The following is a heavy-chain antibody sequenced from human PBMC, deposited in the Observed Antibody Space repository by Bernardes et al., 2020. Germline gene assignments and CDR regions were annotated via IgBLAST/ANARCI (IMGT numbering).Heavy chain of an antibody. CDR2: INHIGST. V-gene: IGHV4-34*01. CDR1: GGSFSGYY. CDR3: AREKAKVYYGSGSYYNGRRGPFDY. Sequence: SETLSLTCAVYGGSFSGYYWSWIRQPPGKGLEWIGEINHIGSTNYNPSLKSRVTISVDTSKNQFSLKLSSVTAADTAVYYCAREKAKVYYGSGSYYNGRRGPFDYWGQGT. J-gene: IGHJ4*02. D-gene: IGHD3-10*01.